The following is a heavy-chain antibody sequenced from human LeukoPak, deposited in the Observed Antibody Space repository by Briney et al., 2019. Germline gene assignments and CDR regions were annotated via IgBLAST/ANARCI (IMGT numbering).Heavy chain of an antibody. Sequence: SETLSLTCAVSGGSISSSSYYWGWIRQPPGKGLEWIGSIYYSGSTYYNPSLKSRVTMSVDTSKNQFSLKLSSVTAADTAVYYCARQNYYDSSGYLEGAFDIWGQGTMVTVSS. CDR2: IYYSGST. CDR1: GGSISSSSYY. CDR3: ARQNYYDSSGYLEGAFDI. J-gene: IGHJ3*02. V-gene: IGHV4-39*07. D-gene: IGHD3-22*01.